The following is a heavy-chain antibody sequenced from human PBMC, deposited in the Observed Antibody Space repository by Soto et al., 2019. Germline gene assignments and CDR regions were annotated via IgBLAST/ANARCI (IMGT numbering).Heavy chain of an antibody. CDR2: INPSGGST. CDR3: ARDGSRINDYDSSGYYFDY. J-gene: IGHJ4*02. Sequence: SVKGSCKASGYTFTSYYMHWVRQAPGQGLEWMGIINPSGGSTSYAQKFQGRVTMTRDTSTSTVYMELSSLRSEDTAVYYCARDGSRINDYDSSGYYFDYWGQGTLVTVSS. V-gene: IGHV1-46*03. D-gene: IGHD3-22*01. CDR1: GYTFTSYY.